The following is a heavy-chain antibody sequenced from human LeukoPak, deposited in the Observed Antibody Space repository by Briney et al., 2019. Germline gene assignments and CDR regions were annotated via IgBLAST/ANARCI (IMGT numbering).Heavy chain of an antibody. V-gene: IGHV3-23*01. D-gene: IGHD2-2*01. CDR3: AKDRPQYCSSVSCYVFDS. J-gene: IGHJ4*02. CDR1: EFTFSNYA. CDR2: ISGNGGGT. Sequence: GGSLRLSCVGSEFTFSNYAISWVRQAPGRGLEWVSSISGNGGGTYYADSVKGRFTISRDNSRNTLYLQMNSLRAEDTALYYCAKDRPQYCSSVSCYVFDSWGQGTLVTVSS.